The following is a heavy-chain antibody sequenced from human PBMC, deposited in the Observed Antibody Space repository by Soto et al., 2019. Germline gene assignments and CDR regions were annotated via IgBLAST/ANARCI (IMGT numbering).Heavy chain of an antibody. CDR3: AREITSYYYMDV. V-gene: IGHV3-11*01. J-gene: IGHJ6*03. CDR1: GFTFSDYY. D-gene: IGHD3-10*01. Sequence: PGGSLRLSCAASGFTFSDYYMSWIRQAPGKGLEWVSYISSSGTTIYYADSVKGRFTISRDNAKNSLYLQMNSLSAEDTAVYFCAREITSYYYMDVWGKGTTVTVSS. CDR2: ISSSGTTI.